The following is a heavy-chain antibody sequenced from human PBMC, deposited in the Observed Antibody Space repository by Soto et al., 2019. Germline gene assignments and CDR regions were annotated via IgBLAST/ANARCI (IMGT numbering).Heavy chain of an antibody. CDR1: GGSINSGGYY. V-gene: IGHV4-31*03. D-gene: IGHD1-26*01. CDR2: IYYSGST. CDR3: AKGDKWESLLDY. Sequence: QVQLQESGPGLVKPSQTLSLTCTVSGGSINSGGYYWSWIRQLPGKGLEWIGYIYYSGSTYYNPSLTSRITISMDTSKNQFSLKLSSVTAADTAVYFCAKGDKWESLLDYWGQGTLVTVSS. J-gene: IGHJ4*02.